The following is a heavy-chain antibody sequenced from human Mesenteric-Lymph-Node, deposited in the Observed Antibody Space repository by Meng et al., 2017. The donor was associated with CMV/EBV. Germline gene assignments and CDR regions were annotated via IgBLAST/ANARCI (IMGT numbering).Heavy chain of an antibody. J-gene: IGHJ2*01. Sequence: YGWSFSGYYWSWIRQPPGKGLEWIGEINHSGSTNYNPSLKSRVTISVDTSKNQFSLKLSSVTAADTAVYYCARSVVVTAIIWYFDLWGRGTLVTVSS. CDR3: ARSVVVTAIIWYFDL. CDR2: INHSGST. CDR1: GWSFSGYY. V-gene: IGHV4-34*01. D-gene: IGHD2-21*02.